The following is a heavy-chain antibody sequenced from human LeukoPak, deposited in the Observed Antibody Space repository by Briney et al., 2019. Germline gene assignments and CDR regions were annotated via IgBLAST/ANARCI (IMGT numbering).Heavy chain of an antibody. CDR1: GYSISSGYY. D-gene: IGHD2-15*01. V-gene: IGHV4-38-2*01. CDR3: ARHLPPRSLPYMDV. CDR2: IYHSGST. J-gene: IGHJ6*03. Sequence: PSETLSLTCAVSGYSISSGYYWGWIRQPPGKGLEWIGSIYHSGSTYYNPSLKSRVTISVDTSKNQFSLKLSSVTAADTAVYYCARHLPPRSLPYMDVWGKGTTVTVSS.